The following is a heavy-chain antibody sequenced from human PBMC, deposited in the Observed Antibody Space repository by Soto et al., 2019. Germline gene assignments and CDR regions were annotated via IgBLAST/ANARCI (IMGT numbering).Heavy chain of an antibody. Sequence: PGGSLRLSCAASGFTFSNAWMSWVRQAPGKGLEWVGRIKSKTDGGTTDYAAPVKGRFTISRYDSKNTLYLQMNSLKTEDTAVSYCTPAMIVVCYSAFDIWGQGTMVTVSS. D-gene: IGHD3-22*01. CDR1: GFTFSNAW. CDR2: IKSKTDGGTT. CDR3: TPAMIVVCYSAFDI. V-gene: IGHV3-15*01. J-gene: IGHJ3*02.